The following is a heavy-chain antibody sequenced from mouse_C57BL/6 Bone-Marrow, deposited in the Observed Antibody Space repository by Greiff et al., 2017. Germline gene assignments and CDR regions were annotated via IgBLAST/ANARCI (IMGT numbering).Heavy chain of an antibody. V-gene: IGHV1-42*01. CDR1: GYSFTGYY. CDR3: TRYYYGTPFAY. D-gene: IGHD1-1*01. CDR2: INPSTGGT. J-gene: IGHJ3*01. Sequence: EVQLQQSGPELVKPGASVKISCKASGYSFTGYYMNWVKQSPEKSLEWIGEINPSTGGTTYNQKFKAKATLTVDKSSSTAYMQRKRLTSEDAAVYYCTRYYYGTPFAYWGKGTLVTVSA.